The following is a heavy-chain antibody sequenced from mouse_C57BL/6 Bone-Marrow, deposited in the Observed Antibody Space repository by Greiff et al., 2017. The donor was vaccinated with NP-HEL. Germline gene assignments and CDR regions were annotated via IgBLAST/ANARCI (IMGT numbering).Heavy chain of an antibody. Sequence: QVQLQQPGAELVRPGTSVKLSCKASGYTFTSYWMHWVKQRPGQGLEWIGVIDPSDSYPTYNQKFKGKATLTVDPSSSTAYMQLSSLTSEDSAVYYCARDDYGGGYYFDYWGQGTTLTVSS. D-gene: IGHD2-4*01. CDR2: IDPSDSYP. V-gene: IGHV1-59*01. CDR1: GYTFTSYW. CDR3: ARDDYGGGYYFDY. J-gene: IGHJ2*01.